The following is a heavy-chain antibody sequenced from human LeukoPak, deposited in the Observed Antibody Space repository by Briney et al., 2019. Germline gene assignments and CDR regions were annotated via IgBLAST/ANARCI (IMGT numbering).Heavy chain of an antibody. Sequence: ASVKVSCKASGYTFTSYGISWVRQAPGQGLEWMGWISAYNGNTNYAQKFQGRVTMITDTSTSTAYMELRSLRSDDTAVYYCARAASGAGRYRAFDIWGQGTMVTVSS. V-gene: IGHV1-18*01. CDR3: ARAASGAGRYRAFDI. J-gene: IGHJ3*02. D-gene: IGHD3-10*01. CDR2: ISAYNGNT. CDR1: GYTFTSYG.